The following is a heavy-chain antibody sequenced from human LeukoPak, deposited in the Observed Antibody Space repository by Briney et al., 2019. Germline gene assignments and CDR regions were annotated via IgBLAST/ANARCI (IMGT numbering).Heavy chain of an antibody. Sequence: ASVKVSCKASGYTFTSYGISWVRQAPGQGLEWMGWISAYNGHANYAQKLQGRVTMTTDTSTSTAYMELRSLRSDDTAVYYCARDLGIVGATLPLYYLDVWGKGTTVTVSS. CDR3: ARDLGIVGATLPLYYLDV. V-gene: IGHV1-18*01. D-gene: IGHD1-26*01. J-gene: IGHJ6*03. CDR2: ISAYNGHA. CDR1: GYTFTSYG.